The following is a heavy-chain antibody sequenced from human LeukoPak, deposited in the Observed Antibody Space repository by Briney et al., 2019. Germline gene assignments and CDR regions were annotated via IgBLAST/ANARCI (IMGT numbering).Heavy chain of an antibody. CDR3: ARGGCSGGSCCTYQDY. D-gene: IGHD2-15*01. CDR1: GFTFSSYS. Sequence: GGSLRLSCAASGFTFSSYSMNWVRQAPGKGLEWVSSISSSSSYIYYADSVKGRFTISRDNARNSLYLQMNSLRAEDTAVYYCARGGCSGGSCCTYQDYWGQGTLVTVSS. J-gene: IGHJ4*02. V-gene: IGHV3-21*01. CDR2: ISSSSSYI.